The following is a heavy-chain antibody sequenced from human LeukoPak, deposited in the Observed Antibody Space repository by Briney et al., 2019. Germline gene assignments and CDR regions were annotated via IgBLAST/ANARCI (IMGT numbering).Heavy chain of an antibody. CDR1: GFTFSSYE. J-gene: IGHJ3*02. CDR3: AILRGYYYDSSGYYRHDAFDI. D-gene: IGHD3-22*01. V-gene: IGHV3-48*03. Sequence: GGSLRLSCAASGFTFSSYEMNWVRQAPGKGLEWVSYISSSGSTIYYADSVKGRFTISRDNAKNSLYLQMNSLRDEDTAVYYCAILRGYYYDSSGYYRHDAFDIWGQGTMVTVSS. CDR2: ISSSGSTI.